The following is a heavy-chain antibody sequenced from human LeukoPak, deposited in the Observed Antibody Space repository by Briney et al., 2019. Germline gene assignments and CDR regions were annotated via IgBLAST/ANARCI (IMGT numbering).Heavy chain of an antibody. CDR2: IYYSGSI. D-gene: IGHD6-6*01. CDR3: ARPPRGPEYYFDY. CDR1: GGSISSSNYY. Sequence: SETLSLTCTVSGGSISSSNYYWGWIRQPPGKGLEWVGSIYYSGSIYYNPSLKSRVTISVDTSKNQFSLKLSSVTAADTAVYYCARPPRGPEYYFDYWGQGTLVTVSS. V-gene: IGHV4-39*01. J-gene: IGHJ4*02.